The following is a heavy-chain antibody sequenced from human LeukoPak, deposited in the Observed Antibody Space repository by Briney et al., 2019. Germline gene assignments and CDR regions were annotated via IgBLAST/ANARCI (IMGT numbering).Heavy chain of an antibody. J-gene: IGHJ4*02. CDR3: ARDEVLVPAAMPVGPDY. CDR2: ISSSSSYI. CDR1: GFTFSSYS. D-gene: IGHD2-2*01. V-gene: IGHV3-21*01. Sequence: GGSLRLSCAASGFTFSSYSMNWDRQAPGKGLEWVSSISSSSSYIYYADSVKGRFTISRDNAKNSLYLQMNSLRAEDTAVYYCARDEVLVPAAMPVGPDYWGQGTLVTVSS.